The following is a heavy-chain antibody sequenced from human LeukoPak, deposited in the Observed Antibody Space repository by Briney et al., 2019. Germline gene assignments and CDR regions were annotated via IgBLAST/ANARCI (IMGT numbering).Heavy chain of an antibody. D-gene: IGHD3-16*02. CDR2: ISSSSSYI. J-gene: IGHJ4*02. V-gene: IGHV3-21*01. CDR1: GFTFSSYA. CDR3: ARDLATMITFGGVIVPRPPYFDY. Sequence: GGSLRLSCAASGFTFSSYAMSWVRQAPGKGLEWVSSISSSSSYIYYADSVKGRFTISRDNAKNSLYLQMNSLRAEDTAVYYCARDLATMITFGGVIVPRPPYFDYWGQGTLVTVSS.